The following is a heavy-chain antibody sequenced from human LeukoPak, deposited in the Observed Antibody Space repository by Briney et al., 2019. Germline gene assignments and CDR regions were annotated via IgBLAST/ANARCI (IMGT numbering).Heavy chain of an antibody. CDR1: GGSISSYY. D-gene: IGHD1-20*01. CDR3: PRLTKNTWTLFDY. V-gene: IGHV4-59*01. CDR2: IYYIMNT. Sequence: PSETLSHPCTVPGGSISSYYWTWIRQAPGKGLEWIDYIYYIMNTNYIPSLKSRVTISVETSKNRFSLTLSSVTAADTAVYYCPRLTKNTWTLFDYWGQGTLVTVSS. J-gene: IGHJ4*02.